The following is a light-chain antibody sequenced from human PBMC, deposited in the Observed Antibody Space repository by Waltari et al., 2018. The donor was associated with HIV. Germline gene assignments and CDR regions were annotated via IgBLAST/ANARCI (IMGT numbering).Light chain of an antibody. CDR2: GAS. J-gene: IGKJ3*01. CDR1: QRVSSN. CDR3: QQYNNWPPFT. Sequence: EIVMTQSPATLSVSPGERATLSCRASQRVSSNLAWYQQTPGQAPRLLIYGASTRATGIPARFSGSGSGTEFTLTISSLQSEDFAVYYCQQYNNWPPFTFGPGTKVDIK. V-gene: IGKV3-15*01.